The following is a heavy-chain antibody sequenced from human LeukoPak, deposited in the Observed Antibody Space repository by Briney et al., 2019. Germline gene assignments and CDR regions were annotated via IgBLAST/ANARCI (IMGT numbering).Heavy chain of an antibody. CDR2: IYDSART. D-gene: IGHD6-13*01. J-gene: IGHJ5*02. V-gene: IGHV4-59*08. Sequence: SETLSLICTVSGGSISSYYWSWIRQPPGKGPEWIGDIYDSARTNYNPSLKSRVTISVDTSKNHFSLKLRSVTAADTAVYYCAKRYSGSGGSDPWGQEPLVTVSS. CDR1: GGSISSYY. CDR3: AKRYSGSGGSDP.